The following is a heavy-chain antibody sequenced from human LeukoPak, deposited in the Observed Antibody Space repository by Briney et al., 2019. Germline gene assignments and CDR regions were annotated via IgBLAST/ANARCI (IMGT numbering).Heavy chain of an antibody. J-gene: IGHJ4*02. Sequence: PSETLSLTCTVSGGSISSGSYYWSWIRQPAGKGLEWIGRIYTSGSTNYNPSLKSRVTISVDTSKNQFSLKLSSVTAADTAVYYCASGNSQGDSYNGGWGQGTLVTVSS. CDR1: GGSISSGSYY. D-gene: IGHD5-24*01. CDR3: ASGNSQGDSYNGG. V-gene: IGHV4-61*02. CDR2: IYTSGST.